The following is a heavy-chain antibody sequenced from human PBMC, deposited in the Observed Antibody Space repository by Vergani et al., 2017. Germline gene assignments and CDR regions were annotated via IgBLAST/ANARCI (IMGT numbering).Heavy chain of an antibody. Sequence: QLQLQESGPGLVKPSETLSLTCTVSGSSISSSSYYWGWIRQPPGKGLEWIGSIYYSGSTYYNPSLKSRVTISVDTSKNQFSLKLSSVTAADTAVYYCARLELRGYYFDYWGQGTLVTVSS. CDR3: ARLELRGYYFDY. CDR1: GSSISSSSYY. D-gene: IGHD1-26*01. J-gene: IGHJ4*02. CDR2: IYYSGST. V-gene: IGHV4-39*01.